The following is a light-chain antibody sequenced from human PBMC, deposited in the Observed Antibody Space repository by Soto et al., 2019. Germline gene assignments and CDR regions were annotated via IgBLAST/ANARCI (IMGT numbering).Light chain of an antibody. CDR1: SSDVGGYNY. V-gene: IGLV2-8*01. Sequence: QSALTQPPSASGSPGQSVTISCIGTSSDVGGYNYVSWYQQHPGKAPKLMIYEVSKRPSGVPDRFSGSKSGNTGSLTVSGLQAEDEADYYCSSYAASNNVGVFGGGTKLTVL. CDR2: EVS. J-gene: IGLJ2*01. CDR3: SSYAASNNVGV.